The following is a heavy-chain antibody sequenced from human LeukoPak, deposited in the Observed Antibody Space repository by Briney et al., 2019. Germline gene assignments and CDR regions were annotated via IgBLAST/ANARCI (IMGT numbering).Heavy chain of an antibody. CDR2: IYHSGST. CDR1: GGSISSGGYY. Sequence: SETLSLTCTVSGGSISSGGYYWSWIRQPPGKGLEWIGYIYHSGSTYYNPSLKSRVTISVDRSKNQFSLKLSSVTAADTAVYYCARVSYDILTGYETGRDDYWGQGTLVTVSS. CDR3: ARVSYDILTGYETGRDDY. J-gene: IGHJ4*02. V-gene: IGHV4-30-2*01. D-gene: IGHD3-9*01.